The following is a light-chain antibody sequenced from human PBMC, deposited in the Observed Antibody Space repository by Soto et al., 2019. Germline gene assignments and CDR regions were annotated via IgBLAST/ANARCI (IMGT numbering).Light chain of an antibody. CDR3: QQSYSTPYT. V-gene: IGKV1-39*01. J-gene: IGKJ2*01. Sequence: DIPMTQSPSSLSASVGDRVTITCRASQSITSNLNWYQQKTGKAPKFLIYAASTLQSGVPSRFSGSGSGTDFTLTISSLQPEDFGTYYCQQSYSTPYTFGQGTKLEIK. CDR1: QSITSN. CDR2: AAS.